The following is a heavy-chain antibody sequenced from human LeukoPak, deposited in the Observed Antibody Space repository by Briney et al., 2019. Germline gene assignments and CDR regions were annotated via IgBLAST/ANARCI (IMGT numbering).Heavy chain of an antibody. J-gene: IGHJ4*02. CDR3: TPDRGSAADFDY. V-gene: IGHV3-15*01. CDR2: IKSKTDGGTT. D-gene: IGHD2-2*01. CDR1: GFTFSNAW. Sequence: GGSLRLSCAASGFTFSNAWMSWVRQAPGKGLEWVGRIKSKTDGGTTDYAAPVKGRFTISRDDSKNTLYLQMNSLKTEDTAVYYCTPDRGSAADFDYWGQGTLVTVSS.